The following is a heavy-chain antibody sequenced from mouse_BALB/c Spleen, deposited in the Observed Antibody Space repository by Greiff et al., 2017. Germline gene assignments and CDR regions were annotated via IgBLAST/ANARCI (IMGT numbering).Heavy chain of an antibody. D-gene: IGHD1-1*01. CDR2: IDPSDSYT. J-gene: IGHJ3*01. CDR3: TRPGSSFLPVFAY. Sequence: QVQLQQPGAELVKPGASVKMSCKASGYTFTSYWMHWVKQRPGQGLEWIGTIDPSDSYTSYNQKFKGKATLTVDTSSSTAYMQLSSLTSEDSAVYYCTRPGSSFLPVFAYWGQGTLVTVSA. CDR1: GYTFTSYW. V-gene: IGHV1S127*01.